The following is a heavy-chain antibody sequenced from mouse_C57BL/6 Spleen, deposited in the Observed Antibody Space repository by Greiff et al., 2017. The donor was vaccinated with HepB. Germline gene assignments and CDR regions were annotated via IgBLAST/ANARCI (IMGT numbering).Heavy chain of an antibody. CDR1: GYSFTDYN. CDR2: INPNYGTT. D-gene: IGHD2-5*01. Sequence: VQLQQSGPELVKPGASVKISCKASGYSFTDYNMNWVKQRHGKSLEWIGVINPNYGTTSYNQKFKGKATLTVDKSSSTTYKQLNSLTSEDSAVYYCARKGGNSNYEGTWFAYWGQGALVTVST. J-gene: IGHJ3*01. V-gene: IGHV1-39*01. CDR3: ARKGGNSNYEGTWFAY.